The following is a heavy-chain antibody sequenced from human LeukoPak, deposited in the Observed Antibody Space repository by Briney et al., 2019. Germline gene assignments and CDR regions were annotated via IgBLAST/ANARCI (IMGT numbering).Heavy chain of an antibody. J-gene: IGHJ4*02. CDR3: AKLTPGSGSSSGLDY. D-gene: IGHD1-26*01. CDR2: ISGSGGST. V-gene: IGHV3-23*01. CDR1: GFTFSSYG. Sequence: PGGSLRLSCAASGFTFSSYGMSWVRQAPGKGLEWVSAISGSGGSTYYADSVKGRFTISRDNSKNTLYLQMNSLRAEDTAVYYCAKLTPGSGSSSGLDYWGQGTLVTVSS.